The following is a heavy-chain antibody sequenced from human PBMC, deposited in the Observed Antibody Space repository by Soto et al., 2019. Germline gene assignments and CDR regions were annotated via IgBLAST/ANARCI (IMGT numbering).Heavy chain of an antibody. J-gene: IGHJ6*02. CDR3: ARDLWGYCGTDCYPLDV. V-gene: IGHV4-59*01. D-gene: IGHD2-21*02. CDR1: GGSISGYY. CDR2: MYNTGST. Sequence: QVQLQESGPGLVKPSETLSLTCTVSGGSISGYYWSWIRQPPGKGLEWIGYMYNTGSTVYNPSFKSRVTRSVDXSXSXXSLRLNSVTAADTAVYYCARDLWGYCGTDCYPLDVWGQGTTVTVSS.